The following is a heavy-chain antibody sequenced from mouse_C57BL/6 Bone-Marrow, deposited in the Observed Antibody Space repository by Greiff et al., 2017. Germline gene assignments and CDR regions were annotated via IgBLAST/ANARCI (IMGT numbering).Heavy chain of an antibody. CDR3: ARGKRGYYYAMDY. CDR1: GFTFSDYG. J-gene: IGHJ4*01. CDR2: ISSGSSTI. Sequence: EVQLVESGGGLVKPGGSLKLSCAASGFTFSDYGMHWVRQAPEKGLEWVAYISSGSSTIYYADTVKGRFTISRDNAKNTLFLQMASLRSEDTAMYYCARGKRGYYYAMDYWGQGTSVTVSS. D-gene: IGHD2-1*01. V-gene: IGHV5-17*01.